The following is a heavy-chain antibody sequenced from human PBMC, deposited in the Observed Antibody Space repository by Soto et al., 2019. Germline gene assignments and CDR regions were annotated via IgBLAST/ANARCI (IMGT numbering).Heavy chain of an antibody. D-gene: IGHD2-2*01. CDR2: INAGNGNT. CDR3: ALGNLARGYCSSPSCFNSYYYYYYMDV. J-gene: IGHJ6*03. Sequence: QVQLVQSGAEVKKPGASVKVSCKASGYTFTSYAMHWVRQAPGQRLEWMGWINAGNGNTKYSQKFQGRVTITRDTSASTAYMELSSLRSEDTAVYYCALGNLARGYCSSPSCFNSYYYYYYMDVWGKGTTVTVSS. CDR1: GYTFTSYA. V-gene: IGHV1-3*01.